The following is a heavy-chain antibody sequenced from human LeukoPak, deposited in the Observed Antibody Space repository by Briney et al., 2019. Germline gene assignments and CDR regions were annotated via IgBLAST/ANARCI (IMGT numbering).Heavy chain of an antibody. J-gene: IGHJ1*01. CDR1: GGSFSGYY. V-gene: IGHV4-34*01. Sequence: SETLSLTCAVYGGSFSGYYWSWIRQPPGKGLEWIGEINHSGSTNYNPSLKSRVTISVDTSKNQFSLKLSSVTAEDTAVYYCATGEGIAWFFQHWGQGTLVTASS. CDR3: ATGEGIAWFFQH. D-gene: IGHD6-13*01. CDR2: INHSGST.